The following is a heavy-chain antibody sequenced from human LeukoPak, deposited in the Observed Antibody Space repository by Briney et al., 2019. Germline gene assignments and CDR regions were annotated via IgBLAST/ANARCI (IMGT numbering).Heavy chain of an antibody. CDR3: ARVGDTIYFDL. Sequence: SETLSLTCTVSGGSISSYYWGWIRQPPGKGLEWVGYINYSGRTNYNPSLKSRVTISVDTSKNQFSLKLSSVTAADTAVYYCARVGDTIYFDLWGRGTLVTVSS. CDR1: GGSISSYY. CDR2: INYSGRT. D-gene: IGHD1-26*01. J-gene: IGHJ2*01. V-gene: IGHV4-59*01.